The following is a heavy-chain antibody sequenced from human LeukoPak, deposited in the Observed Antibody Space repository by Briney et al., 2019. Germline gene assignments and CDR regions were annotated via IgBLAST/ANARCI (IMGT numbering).Heavy chain of an antibody. CDR3: ARRRAHYYDSSGYYSRPQRAFDI. J-gene: IGHJ3*02. Sequence: PSETLSLTCAVYGGSFSGYYYTWIRQPPGKGLEWIGEIHHSGSTNYNPSLKSRVTISVDTSKNQFSLKLSSVTAADTALYFCARRRAHYYDSSGYYSRPQRAFDIWGQGTMVTVSS. CDR2: IHHSGST. V-gene: IGHV4-34*01. D-gene: IGHD3-22*01. CDR1: GGSFSGYY.